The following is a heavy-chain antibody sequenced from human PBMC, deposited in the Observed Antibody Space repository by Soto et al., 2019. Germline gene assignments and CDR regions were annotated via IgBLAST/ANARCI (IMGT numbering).Heavy chain of an antibody. D-gene: IGHD2-15*01. CDR2: IYYSWYSGST. CDR1: GGSISDYN. V-gene: IGHV4-59*08. J-gene: IGHJ5*02. Sequence: PSETLSLTCSVSGGSISDYNWSWIRQPPGKGLEWIGYIYYSWYSGSTNYNPSLKSRVTISVDTSKNQFSLKLSSVTAADTAVYYCARHECSGGSCWFDPWGQGTLVTVSS. CDR3: ARHECSGGSCWFDP.